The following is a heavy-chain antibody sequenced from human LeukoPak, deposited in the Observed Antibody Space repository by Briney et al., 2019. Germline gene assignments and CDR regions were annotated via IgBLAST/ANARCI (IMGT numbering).Heavy chain of an antibody. V-gene: IGHV3-48*01. CDR2: ISSSSSTI. J-gene: IGHJ6*03. Sequence: GGSLRLSCAASGFTFSSYSMNWVRQAPGKGLEWVSYISSSSSTIYYADSVKGRFTISRDNAKNSLYLQMNSLSAEDTAVYYCARGHSSSSHYYYYMDVWGKGTTVTVSS. CDR3: ARGHSSSSHYYYYMDV. CDR1: GFTFSSYS. D-gene: IGHD6-13*01.